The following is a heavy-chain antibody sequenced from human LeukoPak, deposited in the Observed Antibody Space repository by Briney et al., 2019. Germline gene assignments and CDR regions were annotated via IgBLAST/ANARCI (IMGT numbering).Heavy chain of an antibody. CDR2: IYSGGST. Sequence: GGSLRLSCAASGFTVSSNYMSWVRQAPGKGLEWVSVIYSGGSTYYADSVKGRFTISRDNSKNTLYLQMNSLRAEDTAVYYCARGQSGSPGDDAFDIWGQGTMVTVSS. V-gene: IGHV3-66*01. D-gene: IGHD1-26*01. CDR1: GFTVSSNY. J-gene: IGHJ3*02. CDR3: ARGQSGSPGDDAFDI.